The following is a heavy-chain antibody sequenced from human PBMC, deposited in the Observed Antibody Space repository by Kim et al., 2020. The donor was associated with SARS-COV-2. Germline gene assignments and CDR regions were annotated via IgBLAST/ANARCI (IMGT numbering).Heavy chain of an antibody. V-gene: IGHV1-69*13. J-gene: IGHJ3*02. CDR1: GGTFSSYA. CDR3: ARDRNSYDSSGYRSHAFDI. D-gene: IGHD3-22*01. Sequence: SVKVSCKASGGTFSSYAISWVRQAPGQGLEWMGGIIPIFGTANYAQKFQGRVTITADESTSTAYMELSSLRSEDTAVYYCARDRNSYDSSGYRSHAFDIWGQGTMVTVSS. CDR2: IIPIFGTA.